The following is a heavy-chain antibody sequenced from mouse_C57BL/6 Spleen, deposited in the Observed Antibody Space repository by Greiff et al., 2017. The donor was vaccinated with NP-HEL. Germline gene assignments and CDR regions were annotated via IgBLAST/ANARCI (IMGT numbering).Heavy chain of an antibody. CDR3: AREGLDYYGSSFAY. J-gene: IGHJ3*01. CDR1: GYAFTNYL. CDR2: INPGSGGT. Sequence: QVQLQQSGAELVRPGTSVKVSCKASGYAFTNYLIEWVKQRPGQGLEWIGVINPGSGGTNYNEKFKGKATLTADKSSSTAYMQLSSLTSEDSAVYFCAREGLDYYGSSFAYWGQGTLVTVSA. V-gene: IGHV1-54*01. D-gene: IGHD1-1*01.